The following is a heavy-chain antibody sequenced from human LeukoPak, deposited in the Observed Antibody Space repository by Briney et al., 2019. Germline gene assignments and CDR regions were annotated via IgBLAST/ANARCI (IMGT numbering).Heavy chain of an antibody. CDR1: GGSISSSSYY. CDR2: IYYSGST. Sequence: SETLSLTCTVSGGSISSSSYYWGWIRQPPGKGLEWIGSIYYSGSTYYNPSLKSRVTISVDTSKNQFSLKLSSVTAADTAVYYCARRGNYVYVWGSYHIPPDYWGQGILVTVSS. CDR3: ARRGNYVYVWGSYHIPPDY. J-gene: IGHJ4*02. V-gene: IGHV4-39*01. D-gene: IGHD3-16*02.